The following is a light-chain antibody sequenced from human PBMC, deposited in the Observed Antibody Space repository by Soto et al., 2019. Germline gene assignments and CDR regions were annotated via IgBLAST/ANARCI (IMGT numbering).Light chain of an antibody. CDR3: QQSYSTPRT. CDR2: AAS. J-gene: IGKJ1*01. CDR1: LSISRY. V-gene: IGKV1-39*01. Sequence: DIELTQSPSSLSATVGDRVIITCRASLSISRYLHWYQQRPGKAPKLLIYAASSLQSGVPSRFSGSGSGTDFSLTISSLQPEDFATYYCQQSYSTPRTFGQGTKVDIK.